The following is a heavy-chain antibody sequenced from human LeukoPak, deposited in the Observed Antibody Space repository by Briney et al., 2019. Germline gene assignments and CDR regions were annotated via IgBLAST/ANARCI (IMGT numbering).Heavy chain of an antibody. CDR3: ARDLVTVTKGFDI. V-gene: IGHV4-59*11. J-gene: IGHJ3*02. CDR2: ISYIGST. D-gene: IGHD4-17*01. CDR1: ADSFSSHY. Sequence: SETLSLTCAVSADSFSSHYWTWIRQSPGKGLAGIGYISYIGSTNYNPSLKSRVTISIDTSKNQFSLKLRSVTAADTAVYYCARDLVTVTKGFDIWGQGTMVSVSS.